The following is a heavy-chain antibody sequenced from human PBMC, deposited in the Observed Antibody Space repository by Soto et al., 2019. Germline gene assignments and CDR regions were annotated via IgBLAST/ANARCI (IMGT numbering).Heavy chain of an antibody. Sequence: ASVKVSCKASGYTFTSLGISWVRQAPGQGLEWMGWVSAYNGNTKYAPNVQGRVTMTTDRSTSTAYMELRSLRSDDTAVYYCARAGGTPLFDCWGQGTLVTVSS. V-gene: IGHV1-18*04. CDR1: GYTFTSLG. J-gene: IGHJ4*02. CDR2: VSAYNGNT. CDR3: ARAGGTPLFDC.